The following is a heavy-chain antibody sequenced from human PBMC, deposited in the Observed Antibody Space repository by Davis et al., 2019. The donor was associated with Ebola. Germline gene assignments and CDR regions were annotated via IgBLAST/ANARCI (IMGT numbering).Heavy chain of an antibody. CDR2: ISSTSSTI. CDR1: GITFSSDS. J-gene: IGHJ4*02. Sequence: GESLKTSCAASGITFSSDSMNWVRQAPGKGLEWGSYISSTSSTIYCAVSVKGRFTISRDNAKNSLYLQMNSLRDEDTAVYFCARDGDRSGPDFDYWGQGTVVTVSS. V-gene: IGHV3-48*02. CDR3: ARDGDRSGPDFDY. D-gene: IGHD3-22*01.